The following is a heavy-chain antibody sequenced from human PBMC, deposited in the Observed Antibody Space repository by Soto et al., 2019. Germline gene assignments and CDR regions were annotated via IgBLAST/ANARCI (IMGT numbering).Heavy chain of an antibody. V-gene: IGHV1-3*01. D-gene: IGHD3-22*01. CDR1: GYIFSTDT. CDR2: INAANGNT. CDR3: ATVSFETSGYADY. Sequence: ASVKVSGKVSGYIFSTDTMHWVRQAPGQRLEWMGWINAANGNTKYSQNFQGRVTIGRDTSASTAYLELSSLRSEDTSVYYCATVSFETSGYADYWGQGTLVTVSS. J-gene: IGHJ4*02.